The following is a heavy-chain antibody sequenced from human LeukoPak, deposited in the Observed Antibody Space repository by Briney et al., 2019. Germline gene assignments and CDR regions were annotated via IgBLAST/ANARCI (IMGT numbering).Heavy chain of an antibody. J-gene: IGHJ4*02. CDR3: ARSVSSSSMNYFDY. Sequence: GGSLTLSCAASGFTVSSNYMSWVRQAPGKGLEWVSVIYSGGSTYYADSVKGRFTIFGDNSNNTLFLQMNSLRAEDTAVYYCARSVSSSSMNYFDYWGQGTLVTVSS. CDR2: IYSGGST. CDR1: GFTVSSNY. V-gene: IGHV3-66*01. D-gene: IGHD6-6*01.